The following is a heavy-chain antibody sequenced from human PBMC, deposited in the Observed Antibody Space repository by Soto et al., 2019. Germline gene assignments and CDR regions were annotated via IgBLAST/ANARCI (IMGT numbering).Heavy chain of an antibody. CDR2: ISNTGRT. J-gene: IGHJ5*02. Sequence: QVQLQESGPGLVKPSQTLSLTCTVSGDSITRGAYYWTWIRQHPGKGLEWIGYISNTGRTYYHPSLKRRLSISLDTSENQFSLKLTSVTAADTAIYYCAGARQYYDCELDPWGQGTLVTVSS. CDR1: GDSITRGAYY. V-gene: IGHV4-31*03. CDR3: AGARQYYDCELDP. D-gene: IGHD3-16*01.